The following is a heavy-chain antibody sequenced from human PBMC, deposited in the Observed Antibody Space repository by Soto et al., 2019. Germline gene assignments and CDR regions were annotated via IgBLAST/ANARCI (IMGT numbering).Heavy chain of an antibody. CDR2: ISYDGTSK. CDR3: ARDPKTSGGYHCAFNYFDS. V-gene: IGHV3-30-3*01. D-gene: IGHD5-12*01. Sequence: GGSLRLSCAASGFSFSISPMHWVRQAPGKGPEWVALISYDGTSKFYADSVKGRFTIFRDNSKSTLYLQVDSLRPEDAAVYYCARDPKTSGGYHCAFNYFDSWGHGTMVTVSS. CDR1: GFSFSISP. J-gene: IGHJ5*01.